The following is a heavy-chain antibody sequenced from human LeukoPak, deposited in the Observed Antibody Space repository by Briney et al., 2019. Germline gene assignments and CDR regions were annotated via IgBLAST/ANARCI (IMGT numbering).Heavy chain of an antibody. Sequence: GGSLRLSCAASGFTYSSYWMHWVRQAPGKGLVWVSRINSDGSSTSYADSVKGRFTISRDNAKNTLYLQMNSLRAEDTAVYYCASDNYYDSSGYYFWGQGTLVTVSS. V-gene: IGHV3-74*01. CDR2: INSDGSST. D-gene: IGHD3-22*01. CDR3: ASDNYYDSSGYYF. J-gene: IGHJ4*02. CDR1: GFTYSSYW.